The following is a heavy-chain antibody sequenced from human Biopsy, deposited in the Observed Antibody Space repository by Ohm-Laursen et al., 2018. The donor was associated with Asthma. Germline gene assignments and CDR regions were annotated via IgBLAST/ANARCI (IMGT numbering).Heavy chain of an antibody. CDR2: IHHSGTS. CDR3: ARIPRRSGSYFADY. CDR1: GDSITSGGCC. J-gene: IGHJ4*02. V-gene: IGHV4-31*03. Sequence: SDTLSLTCTVSGDSITSGGCCWNWIRQHPGKGLEWIGYIHHSGTSYFNPSLKSRVSFSRDTSKNQFSLRLSSVTAADTAMYYCARIPRRSGSYFADYWGQGTLVTVSS. D-gene: IGHD3-22*01.